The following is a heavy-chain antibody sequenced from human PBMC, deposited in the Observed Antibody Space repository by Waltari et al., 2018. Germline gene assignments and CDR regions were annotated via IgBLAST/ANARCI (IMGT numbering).Heavy chain of an antibody. Sequence: QVQLQESGPGLVKPSETLSLTCAVSGYSISSGYYWGWLRQPPGKGLEWLGSIYHSGSTFYSPSLKSRVTISEDTSKNQFSLKLSSVTAADTAVYYCARAPVGIAARPYYFDSWGQGTLVTVSS. V-gene: IGHV4-38-2*01. D-gene: IGHD6-6*01. CDR2: IYHSGST. CDR3: ARAPVGIAARPYYFDS. CDR1: GYSISSGYY. J-gene: IGHJ4*02.